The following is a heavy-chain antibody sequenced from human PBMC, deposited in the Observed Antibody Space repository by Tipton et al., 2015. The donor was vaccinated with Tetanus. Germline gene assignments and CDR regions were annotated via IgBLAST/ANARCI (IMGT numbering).Heavy chain of an antibody. V-gene: IGHV3-48*02. D-gene: IGHD3-3*01. CDR1: GFTFSSYS. CDR3: ARDKKDYDFWSGGDSNAFDI. J-gene: IGHJ3*02. Sequence: SLRLSCAASGFTFSSYSMNWVRQAPGKGLEWVSYISSSSTIYYADSVKGRFTISRDNAKNSLYLQMNSLRDEDTAVYYCARDKKDYDFWSGGDSNAFDIWGQGTMVTVSS. CDR2: ISSSSTI.